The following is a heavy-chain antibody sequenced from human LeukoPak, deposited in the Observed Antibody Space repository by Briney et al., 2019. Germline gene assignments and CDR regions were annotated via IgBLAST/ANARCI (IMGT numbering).Heavy chain of an antibody. CDR2: IYPGDSDT. Sequence: GESLKISCKGSGYSFTSYWIGWVRQMPGKGLEWMGIIYPGDSDTRYSPSFQGQVTISADKSISTAYLQWSSLKASDTAMYYCARARYSISGFYYYMEVWGKGTTVTVSS. CDR3: ARARYSISGFYYYMEV. J-gene: IGHJ6*03. CDR1: GYSFTSYW. D-gene: IGHD1-26*01. V-gene: IGHV5-51*01.